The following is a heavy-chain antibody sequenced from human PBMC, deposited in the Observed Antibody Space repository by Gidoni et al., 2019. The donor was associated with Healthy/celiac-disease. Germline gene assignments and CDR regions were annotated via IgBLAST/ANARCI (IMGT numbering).Heavy chain of an antibody. CDR2: ISYDGSNK. Sequence: QVQLVESGGGVVQPGRSLRLSSAASGFTFSSYGMHWVRQAPGKGLEWVAVISYDGSNKYYADSVKGRFTISRDNSKNTLYLQMNSLRAEDTAVYYCAKARNSGSYYFDYWGQGTLVTVSS. D-gene: IGHD1-26*01. CDR1: GFTFSSYG. V-gene: IGHV3-30*18. CDR3: AKARNSGSYYFDY. J-gene: IGHJ4*02.